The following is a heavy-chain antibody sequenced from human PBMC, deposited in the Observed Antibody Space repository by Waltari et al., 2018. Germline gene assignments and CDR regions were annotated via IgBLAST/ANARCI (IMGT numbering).Heavy chain of an antibody. CDR3: AISGFSGGCSSGCYRF. CDR2: IKQDGSEQ. D-gene: IGHD6-19*01. V-gene: IGHV3-7*01. CDR1: GFSFTSYW. J-gene: IGHJ4*02. Sequence: EVRLVESGGGLVQPGGSLRLSCAAAGFSFTSYWMSWVRQAPGKGLEWVANIKQDGSEQYYVDSVKGRFSISRDNARNSLYLEVNSLRAEDTAVYYCAISGFSGGCSSGCYRFWGQGTLVTVSS.